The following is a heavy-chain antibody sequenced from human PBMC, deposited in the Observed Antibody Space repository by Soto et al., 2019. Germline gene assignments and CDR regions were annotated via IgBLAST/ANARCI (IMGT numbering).Heavy chain of an antibody. Sequence: SQTLSLTCAISGDSVSANNAAWNCIRQSPPRGLEWRGWTYYRTKCNYDYAESVKSRLTITPDTSNHHFSLQLHALTPENASVYYCVSQPLASLALYGKDVGGQVTKV. CDR2: TYYRTKCNY. D-gene: IGHD6-6*01. CDR3: VSQPLASLALYGKDV. CDR1: GDSVSANNAA. V-gene: IGHV6-1*01. J-gene: IGHJ6*02.